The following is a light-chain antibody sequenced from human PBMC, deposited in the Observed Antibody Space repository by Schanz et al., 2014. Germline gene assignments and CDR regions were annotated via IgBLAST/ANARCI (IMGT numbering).Light chain of an antibody. V-gene: IGLV2-14*02. CDR2: GDN. CDR3: SSYAVNNNWV. J-gene: IGLJ3*02. Sequence: QSALTQPASVSASPGQSITISCTGTATDIGGTYLVSWYQQNPGEAPKLLILGDNHRPSGVSNRFSGSKSANTASLTVSGLQAEDEADYYCSSYAVNNNWVFGGGTKLTVL. CDR1: ATDIGGTYL.